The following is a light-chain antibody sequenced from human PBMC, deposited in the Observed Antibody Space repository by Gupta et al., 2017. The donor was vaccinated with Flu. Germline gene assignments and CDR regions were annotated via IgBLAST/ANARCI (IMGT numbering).Light chain of an antibody. CDR2: EDN. V-gene: IGLV6-57*01. CDR3: QSDDSRNPWV. CDR1: SGSIASSY. Sequence: NFMLPQPPSVSESPGKTVTISCPRSSGSIASSYVQWYQQRPGSSPTTVIYEDNKRHCGVPDRLSGSIDSSSNAASLTISGRKTEDEADYYCQSDDSRNPWVFGGGTKLTVL. J-gene: IGLJ3*02.